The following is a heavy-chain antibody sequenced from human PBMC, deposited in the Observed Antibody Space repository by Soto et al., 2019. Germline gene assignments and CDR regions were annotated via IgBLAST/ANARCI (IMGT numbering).Heavy chain of an antibody. V-gene: IGHV1-69*02. CDR3: ATAYGSGSRPFDY. CDR2: IIPMLSMS. CDR1: GGTFNSYT. D-gene: IGHD3-10*01. Sequence: QVQLVQSGAEVKKSGSSVRVSCKASGGTFNSYTLSWVRQAPGQRLEWMGRIIPMLSMSTYAQKFQGRVSIIADKSTNTVYLELSSLRSDDTAIYYCATAYGSGSRPFDYWGQGTLVTVSS. J-gene: IGHJ4*02.